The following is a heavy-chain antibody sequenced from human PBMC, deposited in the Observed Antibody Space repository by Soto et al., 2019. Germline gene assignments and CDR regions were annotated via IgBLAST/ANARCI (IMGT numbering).Heavy chain of an antibody. V-gene: IGHV2-5*02. CDR3: AQRLPHEGVGRERGNGFDP. Sequence: QITLKASGPTLVRPTQTLTLTCTFSGFSLGTTGVGVGWLRQPPGQALEWLALIYWADGKRYSPSLTRRLTLTTDTSKNEVRLTMTNMDPGDTARYYCAQRLPHEGVGRERGNGFDPWGQGTLVTVSS. CDR1: GFSLGTTGVG. CDR2: IYWADGK. J-gene: IGHJ5*02. D-gene: IGHD3-10*01.